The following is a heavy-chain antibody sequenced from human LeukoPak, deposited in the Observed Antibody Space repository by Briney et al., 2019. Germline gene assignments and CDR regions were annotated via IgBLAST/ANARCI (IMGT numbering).Heavy chain of an antibody. CDR1: GFTVSSNY. Sequence: PGGSLRLSCAASGFTVSSNYMSWVRQAPGKGLEWVSVIYSGGSTYYADSVKGRFTISRDNSKNTLYLQINSLRAEDTAVYYCARGPFGELFYGMDVWGQGTTATVSS. CDR3: ARGPFGELFYGMDV. J-gene: IGHJ6*02. CDR2: IYSGGST. D-gene: IGHD3-10*01. V-gene: IGHV3-66*01.